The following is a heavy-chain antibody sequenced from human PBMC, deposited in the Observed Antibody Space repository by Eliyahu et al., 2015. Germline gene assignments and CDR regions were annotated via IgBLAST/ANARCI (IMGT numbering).Heavy chain of an antibody. CDR2: ISSSGSTI. J-gene: IGHJ6*02. CDR3: ARDRTDILTGYQVYYGMDV. D-gene: IGHD3-9*01. V-gene: IGHV3-11*01. Sequence: SWIRQAPGKGLEWVSYISSSGSTIYYADSVKGRFTISRDNAKNSLYLQMNSLRAEDTAVYYCARDRTDILTGYQVYYGMDVWGQGTTVTVSS.